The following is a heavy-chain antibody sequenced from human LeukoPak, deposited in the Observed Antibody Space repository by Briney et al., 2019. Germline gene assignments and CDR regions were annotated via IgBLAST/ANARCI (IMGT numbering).Heavy chain of an antibody. V-gene: IGHV4-4*02. D-gene: IGHD4-17*01. J-gene: IGHJ2*01. CDR2: IHLNGIT. CDR1: GGSISSYKW. Sequence: PSETLSLTCSVSGGSISSYKWWNWVRQPPGEGLEWIGEIHLNGITNYNPSLKSRVTMSIDKSKNQLSLNLTSVTAADTAVYYCARYGSPRLFDLWGRGTLVTVSS. CDR3: ARYGSPRLFDL.